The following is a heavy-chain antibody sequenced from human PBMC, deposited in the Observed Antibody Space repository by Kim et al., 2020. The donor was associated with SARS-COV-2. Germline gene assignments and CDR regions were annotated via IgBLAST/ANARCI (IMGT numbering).Heavy chain of an antibody. CDR3: VRENYSAFDI. Sequence: GGSLRLSCATSGFTLSLYSMNWVRQAPGKGLEWVSHISDFSTTTKYADSVKGRFTISRDNTKNSLYLQMNGLRAEDTSVYYCVRENYSAFDIWGQGTVVT. CDR2: ISDFSTTT. V-gene: IGHV3-48*04. CDR1: GFTLSLYS. J-gene: IGHJ3*02. D-gene: IGHD2-21*01.